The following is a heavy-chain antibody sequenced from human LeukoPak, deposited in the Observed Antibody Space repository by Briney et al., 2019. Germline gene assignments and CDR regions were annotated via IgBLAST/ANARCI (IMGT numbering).Heavy chain of an antibody. CDR1: GFTFSSYA. D-gene: IGHD3-10*01. CDR2: ISGSGGST. J-gene: IGHJ6*02. CDR3: AKDLGPLLWFGEYDYYYGMDV. V-gene: IGHV3-23*01. Sequence: PEGSLRLSCAASGFTFSSYAMSWVRQAPGKGLEWVSAISGSGGSTYYADSVKGRFTISRDNSKNTLYLQMNSLRAEDTAVYYCAKDLGPLLWFGEYDYYYGMDVWGQGTTVTVSS.